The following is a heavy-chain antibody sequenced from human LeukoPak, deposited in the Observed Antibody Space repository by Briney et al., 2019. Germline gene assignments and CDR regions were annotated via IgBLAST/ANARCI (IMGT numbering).Heavy chain of an antibody. CDR3: AKPSIAYCGGDCYSNFDY. CDR2: INSNGSST. CDR1: GFTFSSYW. D-gene: IGHD2-21*02. V-gene: IGHV3-74*01. Sequence: GGSLRLSCAASGFTFSSYWMHWVRQAPGKGLVWVSRINSNGSSTSYADSVKGRFTISRDNSTNTMYLQMNSLRAEDTAVYYCAKPSIAYCGGDCYSNFDYWGQGTLVTVSS. J-gene: IGHJ4*02.